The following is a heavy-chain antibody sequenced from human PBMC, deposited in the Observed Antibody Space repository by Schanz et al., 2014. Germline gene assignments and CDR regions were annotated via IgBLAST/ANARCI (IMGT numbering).Heavy chain of an antibody. CDR1: GLTFTSAW. CDR3: AASSGWHPSTDY. D-gene: IGHD6-19*01. V-gene: IGHV3-15*05. Sequence: EVQLVESGGGLVKPGGSLRLSCATSGLTFTSAWMSWVRQAPGKGLEWVGRIKGKTDGGTADYAAPMKGRFTISRDNAKSSLYLQMNSLRVEDTAVYYCAASSGWHPSTDYWGQGTLVTVSS. J-gene: IGHJ4*02. CDR2: IKGKTDGGTA.